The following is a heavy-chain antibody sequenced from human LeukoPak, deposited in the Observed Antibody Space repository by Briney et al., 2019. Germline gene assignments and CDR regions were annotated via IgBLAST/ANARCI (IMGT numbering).Heavy chain of an antibody. CDR3: ARGTVAGEDAFDI. J-gene: IGHJ3*02. CDR2: IYTSGST. D-gene: IGHD6-19*01. CDR1: GGSFSGYY. Sequence: KPSETLSLTYAVYGGSFSGYYWSWIRQPAGKGLEWIGRIYTSGSTNYNPSLKSRVTISVDTSKNQFSLKLSSVTAADTAVYYCARGTVAGEDAFDIWGQGTMVTVSS. V-gene: IGHV4-59*10.